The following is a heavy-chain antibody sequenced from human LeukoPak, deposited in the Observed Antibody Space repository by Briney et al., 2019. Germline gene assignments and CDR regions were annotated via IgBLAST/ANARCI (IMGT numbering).Heavy chain of an antibody. CDR1: GGSISNYY. CDR2: ISYSGNT. Sequence: PSETLSLTCTVSGGSISNYYWTWIRQPPGKGLEWIGFISYSGNTNYNPSLKSRVTISLDTSKNQFSLKLSPVTAADTAVYYCARVGVDYSGNIIKYFFDYWGQGTLVTVSS. D-gene: IGHD4-23*01. CDR3: ARVGVDYSGNIIKYFFDY. V-gene: IGHV4-59*01. J-gene: IGHJ4*02.